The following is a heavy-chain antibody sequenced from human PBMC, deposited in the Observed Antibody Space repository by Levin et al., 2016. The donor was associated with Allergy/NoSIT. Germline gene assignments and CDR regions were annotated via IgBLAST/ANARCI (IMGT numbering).Heavy chain of an antibody. V-gene: IGHV2-5*02. CDR2: IYWDDDK. J-gene: IGHJ4*02. D-gene: IGHD3/OR15-3a*01. Sequence: WIRQPPGKALEWLANIYWDDDKRYRPSLESRLTVTRDTSKNQVVLTLTDMDPVDTATYYCARSDGFWTGSYRFDSWGQGTLVTVSS. CDR3: ARSDGFWTGSYRFDS.